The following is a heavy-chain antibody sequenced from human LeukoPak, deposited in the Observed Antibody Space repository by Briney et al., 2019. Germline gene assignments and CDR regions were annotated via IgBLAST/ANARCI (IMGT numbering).Heavy chain of an antibody. CDR3: ARLFTYYYDSRGYPGDVFDI. CDR2: IHYSGST. CDR1: GGSISGYY. Sequence: SETLSLTCTVSGGSISGYYWSWIRQSPGKGLAWIGYIHYSGSTNYNPSLKSRVTMSVDMSKNQFSLKLSSVTAADTALYYCARLFTYYYDSRGYPGDVFDIGALGKMVTVSS. D-gene: IGHD3-22*01. J-gene: IGHJ3*02. V-gene: IGHV4-59*08.